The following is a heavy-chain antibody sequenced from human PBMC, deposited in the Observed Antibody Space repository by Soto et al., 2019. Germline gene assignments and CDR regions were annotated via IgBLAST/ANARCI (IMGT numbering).Heavy chain of an antibody. CDR1: GFIFSIYS. CDR2: ISNDGSRT. V-gene: IGHV3-64D*06. CDR3: VKGEYYYDGSAYYPFDY. D-gene: IGHD3-22*01. Sequence: VGSRRITCLGSGFIFSIYSIHWVRQAPGRGLEHVSFISNDGSRTLYADSVKGRFTISRDNSNSKAYLQMSSLRAEDTAVYYCVKGEYYYDGSAYYPFDYWGQGRMVTVSS. J-gene: IGHJ4*02.